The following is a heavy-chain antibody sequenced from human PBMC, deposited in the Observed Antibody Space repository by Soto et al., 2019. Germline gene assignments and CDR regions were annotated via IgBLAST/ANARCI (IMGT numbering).Heavy chain of an antibody. CDR2: IYYSGST. D-gene: IGHD1-26*01. CDR1: GGFLSSYY. J-gene: IGHJ4*02. CDR3: ARTSGSYYATPDY. V-gene: IGHV4-59*08. Sequence: QVQLQESGPGLVKPSETLSLTCTVSGGFLSSYYWNWIRQPPGKGLEWIGYIYYSGSTNYNPSLKSRVTISVDTSKNQFSLKLSSVTAADTAVYYCARTSGSYYATPDYWGQGTLVTVSS.